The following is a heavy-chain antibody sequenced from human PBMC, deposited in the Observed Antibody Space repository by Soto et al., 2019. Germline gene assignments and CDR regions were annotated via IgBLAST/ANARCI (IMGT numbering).Heavy chain of an antibody. D-gene: IGHD3-10*01. CDR1: GGIFSTYA. CDR2: IIPLFGTP. J-gene: IGHJ4*02. V-gene: IGHV1-69*01. Sequence: QVQLVQSGAEVTKPGCSVKVSCKASGGIFSTYAISWLRQAPGQGLEWMGGIIPLFGTPNYAQRFQGRVTTTADESTSTAYMELSRLRSEDTAVYYCARDRDDYGSGNYYNRIDFWGQGTLVTVSS. CDR3: ARDRDDYGSGNYYNRIDF.